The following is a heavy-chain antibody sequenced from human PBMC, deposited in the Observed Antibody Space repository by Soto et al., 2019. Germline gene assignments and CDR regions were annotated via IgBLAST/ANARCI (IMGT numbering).Heavy chain of an antibody. J-gene: IGHJ4*02. Sequence: EVYLVESGGGLVQPGGSLRLSCAASGFTFKSYWMAWVRQAPGKGLEWVANMKEDGGEINYVESVRGRFTISRDNAENSLHLQMSSLRADDTAVYHCVRDRGYSTYDNWGQGTLVTVSS. CDR2: MKEDGGEI. CDR3: VRDRGYSTYDN. CDR1: GFTFKSYW. V-gene: IGHV3-7*01. D-gene: IGHD3-22*01.